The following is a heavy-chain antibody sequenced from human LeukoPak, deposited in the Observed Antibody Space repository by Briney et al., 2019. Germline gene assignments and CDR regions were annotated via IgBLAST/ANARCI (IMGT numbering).Heavy chain of an antibody. CDR2: ISFDGNTI. J-gene: IGHJ4*02. CDR3: ARSGGLQKFDW. V-gene: IGHV3-30-3*01. D-gene: IGHD4-11*01. CDR1: GFAFNTYA. Sequence: GGSLRLSCATSGFAFNTYAMHWVRQGPGKGLEWVAVISFDGNTIHYADSVKSRFTISRDNSKNTLFLQMDSLRAEDTAVYYCARSGGLQKFDWWGQGTLVPVSS.